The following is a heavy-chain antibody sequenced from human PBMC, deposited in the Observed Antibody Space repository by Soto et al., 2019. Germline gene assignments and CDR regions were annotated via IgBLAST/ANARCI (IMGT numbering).Heavy chain of an antibody. V-gene: IGHV3-30*18. CDR1: GFTFRSYG. D-gene: IGHD3-10*01. CDR3: AKDRGYGSGSYPDY. CDR2: ISYDGSHK. Sequence: QVQLVESGGGVVQPGRSLRLACAASGFTFRSYGMHWVRQAPGKGLEWVAVISYDGSHKYDADSVKGRFTISRDNSKNTLYLPMNSLRAEDTAVYYCAKDRGYGSGSYPDYWGQGTLVTVSS. J-gene: IGHJ4*02.